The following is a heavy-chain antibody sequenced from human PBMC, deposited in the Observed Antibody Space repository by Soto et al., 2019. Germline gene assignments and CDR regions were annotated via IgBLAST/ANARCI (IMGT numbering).Heavy chain of an antibody. Sequence: PGGSLRLSFASSGFTFSSDAMSWVCQAQGKGLEWVSAISGSGGSTYYADSVKGRFTISRDNSKNTLYLQMNSLRAEDTAVYYCAKPPCGDYVCNWFDPWGQGTLVTVSS. CDR3: AKPPCGDYVCNWFDP. CDR2: ISGSGGST. J-gene: IGHJ5*02. V-gene: IGHV3-23*01. CDR1: GFTFSSDA. D-gene: IGHD4-17*01.